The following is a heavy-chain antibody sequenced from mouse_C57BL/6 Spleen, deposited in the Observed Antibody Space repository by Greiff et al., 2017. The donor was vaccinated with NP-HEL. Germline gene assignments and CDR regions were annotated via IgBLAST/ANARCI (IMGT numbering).Heavy chain of an antibody. D-gene: IGHD2-1*01. V-gene: IGHV1-50*01. CDR1: CYTFTSYW. CDR3: ARMGGNYDYYAMDY. CDR2: IDPSDSYT. J-gene: IGHJ4*01. Sequence: QVQLQQPGAELVKPGASVKLSCKASCYTFTSYWMQWVKQRPGQGLEWIGEIDPSDSYTNYNQKFKGKATLTVDTSSSTAYMQLSSLTSEDSAVYYCARMGGNYDYYAMDYWGQGTSVTVSS.